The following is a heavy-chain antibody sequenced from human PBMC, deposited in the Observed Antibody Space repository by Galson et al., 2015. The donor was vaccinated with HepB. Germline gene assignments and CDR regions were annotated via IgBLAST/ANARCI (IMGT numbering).Heavy chain of an antibody. D-gene: IGHD5/OR15-5a*01. CDR1: GFTFESYT. CDR3: ARIDSVYTRCPFNL. Sequence: SLRPSGAASGFTFESYTMGWVGQAPGTGRGWGSGIKGDGEAHHANSAKVRFSISRDKYKNTLFLQMSSLRAEGTAVYHFARIDSVYTRCPFNLWGQGTMVTVSS. J-gene: IGHJ3*01. V-gene: IGHV3-23*01. CDR2: IKGDGEA.